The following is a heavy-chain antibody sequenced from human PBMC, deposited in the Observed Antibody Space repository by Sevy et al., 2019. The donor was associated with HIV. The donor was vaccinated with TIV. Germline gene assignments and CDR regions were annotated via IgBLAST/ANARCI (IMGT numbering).Heavy chain of an antibody. CDR2: IYHSGST. J-gene: IGHJ4*02. Sequence: SETLSLTCAVSGYSISSGYYWGWIRQPPGKGLEWIGSIYHSGSTYYNPSLKSRVTISVDTSKNQFSRKLSSVTAADRAGYYCARAGDYDYVWGSYRFYYFDYWGQGTLVTVSS. D-gene: IGHD3-16*02. V-gene: IGHV4-38-2*01. CDR3: ARAGDYDYVWGSYRFYYFDY. CDR1: GYSISSGYY.